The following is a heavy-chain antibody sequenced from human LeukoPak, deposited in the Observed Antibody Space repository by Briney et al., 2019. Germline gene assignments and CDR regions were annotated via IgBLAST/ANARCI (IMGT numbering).Heavy chain of an antibody. CDR1: GGSFSGYY. CDR2: INHSGST. J-gene: IGHJ6*02. D-gene: IGHD2-2*01. CDR3: ASDIVVVPAAMGSYYYYGMDV. V-gene: IGHV4-34*01. Sequence: PSETLSLTCAVYGGSFSGYYWSWIRQPPGKGLEWIVEINHSGSTNYKPSLKSRVTISVDPSKNHFSLKLSSVTAADTAVYYCASDIVVVPAAMGSYYYYGMDVWGQGTTVTVSS.